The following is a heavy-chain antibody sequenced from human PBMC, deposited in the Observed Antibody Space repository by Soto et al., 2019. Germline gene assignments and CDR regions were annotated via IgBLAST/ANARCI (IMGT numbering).Heavy chain of an antibody. J-gene: IGHJ5*01. Sequence: SETLSLTCTASGDSLTSPNNYLRWIRRSPGKGLEWLGYIYVGGTTYYNPSLRSRCTISMDTSKSQFSLKLNSVTAADTAIYYCARSEYSFWSLNWFDFWGPGTLVTVSS. CDR3: ARSEYSFWSLNWFDF. D-gene: IGHD6-6*01. V-gene: IGHV4-30-4*01. CDR1: GDSLTSPNNY. CDR2: IYVGGTT.